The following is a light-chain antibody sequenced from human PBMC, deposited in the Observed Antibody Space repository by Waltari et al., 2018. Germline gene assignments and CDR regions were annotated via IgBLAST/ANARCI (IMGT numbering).Light chain of an antibody. CDR3: SSYTSSKTYL. V-gene: IGLV2-14*03. CDR1: ASDVGGYTL. Sequence: HSALTQPASVSGSPGQSITISCTGTASDVGGYTLVSLYQQHPGKVPKVIIYDVSIRPSGISSRFSASKSGNTASLTISGLQAEDEADYYCSSYTSSKTYLFGTGTKVSVL. J-gene: IGLJ1*01. CDR2: DVS.